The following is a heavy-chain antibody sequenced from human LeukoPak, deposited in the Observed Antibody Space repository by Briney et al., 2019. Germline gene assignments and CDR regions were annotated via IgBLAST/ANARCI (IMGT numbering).Heavy chain of an antibody. Sequence: PGGFLRLSCVASGIAFRNYAMTWVRQAPGKGLEWVSSITGSGTTTRYADSVKGRFTISRDNSVGTLYLQLNSLSAEDTAVYYCGIDPNGDYIGAFDFWGQGTKVTASS. J-gene: IGHJ3*01. V-gene: IGHV3-23*01. CDR1: GIAFRNYA. CDR3: GIDPNGDYIGAFDF. CDR2: ITGSGTTT. D-gene: IGHD4-17*01.